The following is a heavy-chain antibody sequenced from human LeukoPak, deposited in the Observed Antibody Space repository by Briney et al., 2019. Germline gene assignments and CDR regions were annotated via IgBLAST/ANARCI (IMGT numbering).Heavy chain of an antibody. D-gene: IGHD5-12*01. CDR2: INPNSGGT. CDR1: GYTFTSYS. J-gene: IGHJ4*02. Sequence: ASVKVSCKASGYTFTSYSISWVRQAPGQGLEWMGWINPNSGGTNYAQNLQGRVTMTTDTSTTTAYMELRSLRSDDTAVYYCARVGYSGYDGKGGDYWGQGTLVTVSS. CDR3: ARVGYSGYDGKGGDY. V-gene: IGHV1-18*01.